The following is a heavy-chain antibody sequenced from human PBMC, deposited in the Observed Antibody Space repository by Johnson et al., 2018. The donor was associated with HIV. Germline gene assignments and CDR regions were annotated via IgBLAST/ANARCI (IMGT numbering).Heavy chain of an antibody. Sequence: VESGGGLVQPGRSLRLSCAASGFTFDDYAMHWVRQVPGKGLEWVSSISWNSGSTYYADSVKGRFTISRDNSKNTLYLQMNSLRAEDTAVYYCARERLRAGAFDIWGQGTMVTVSS. D-gene: IGHD6-13*01. CDR1: GFTFDDYA. CDR2: ISWNSGST. CDR3: ARERLRAGAFDI. V-gene: IGHV3-9*01. J-gene: IGHJ3*02.